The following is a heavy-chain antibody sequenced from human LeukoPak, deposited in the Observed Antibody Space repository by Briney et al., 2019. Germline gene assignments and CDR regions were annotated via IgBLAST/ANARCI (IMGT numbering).Heavy chain of an antibody. Sequence: PGGSMRLSCAASGFTFSSYGMHWVRQAPGKGLVWVSRISSDGSSTSYADSVKGRFTISRDNAKNTLYLQMNSLRAEDTAVYYCASQHSSITMVRGVIIPSYNWFDPWGQGTLVTVSS. CDR3: ASQHSSITMVRGVIIPSYNWFDP. D-gene: IGHD3-10*01. CDR2: ISSDGSST. CDR1: GFTFSSYG. V-gene: IGHV3-74*01. J-gene: IGHJ5*02.